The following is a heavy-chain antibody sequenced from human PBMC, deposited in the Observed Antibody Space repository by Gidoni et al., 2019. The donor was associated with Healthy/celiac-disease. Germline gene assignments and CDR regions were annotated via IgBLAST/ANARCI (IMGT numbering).Heavy chain of an antibody. D-gene: IGHD3-10*01. CDR3: ARGAAYYYGSGSYSHTPSFDY. Sequence: QVQLQQWGAGLLKPSETLSLTCAVYGGSFSGYYWSWIRQPPGKGLEWIGELNHSGSTNYNPSLKSRVTISVDTSKNQFSLKLSSVTAADTAVYYCARGAAYYYGSGSYSHTPSFDYWGQGTLVTVSS. J-gene: IGHJ4*02. CDR1: GGSFSGYY. V-gene: IGHV4-34*01. CDR2: LNHSGST.